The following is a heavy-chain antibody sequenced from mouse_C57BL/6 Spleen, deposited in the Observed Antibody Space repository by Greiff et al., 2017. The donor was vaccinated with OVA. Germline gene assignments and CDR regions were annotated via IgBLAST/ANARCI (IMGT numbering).Heavy chain of an antibody. D-gene: IGHD2-4*01. CDR1: GYAFSSSW. CDR2: IYPGDGDT. Sequence: QVQLKESGPELVKPGASVKISCKASGYAFSSSWMNWVKQRPGKGLEWIGRIYPGDGDTNYNGKFKGKATLTADKSSSTAYMQLSSLTSEDSAVYFCARRGILDYDGDYWGQGTLVTVSA. CDR3: ARRGILDYDGDY. J-gene: IGHJ3*01. V-gene: IGHV1-82*01.